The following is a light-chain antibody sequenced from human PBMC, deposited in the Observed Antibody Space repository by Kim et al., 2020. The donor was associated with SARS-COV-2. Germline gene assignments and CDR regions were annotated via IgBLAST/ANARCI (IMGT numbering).Light chain of an antibody. CDR3: NSRDSNGEV. Sequence: SSELTQDPAVSVALGQTVRITCQGDSLRSYYASWYQQKPGQAPVLVIYGKNNRPSGIPDRFSGSSSGNTASLTITGAQAGDEADYYCNSRDSNGEVFGGG. CDR2: GKN. CDR1: SLRSYY. V-gene: IGLV3-19*01. J-gene: IGLJ2*01.